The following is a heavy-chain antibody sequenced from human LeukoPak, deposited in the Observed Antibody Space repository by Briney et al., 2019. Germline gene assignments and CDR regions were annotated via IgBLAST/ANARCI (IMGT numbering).Heavy chain of an antibody. V-gene: IGHV4-31*03. CDR3: ARDRGGYRGYFDY. Sequence: SQTLSLTCTVSGGSINSGGHYWNWVRQYPGKGLEWIGYISDIRSTYYNPSLKSRVTISVDTSKNQFSLKVSSVTAADTAVYYCARDRGGYRGYFDYWGQGTLVTVSA. D-gene: IGHD5-12*01. CDR1: GGSINSGGHY. CDR2: ISDIRST. J-gene: IGHJ4*02.